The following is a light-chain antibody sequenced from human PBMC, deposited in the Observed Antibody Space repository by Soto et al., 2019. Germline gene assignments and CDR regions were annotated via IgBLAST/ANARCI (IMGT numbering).Light chain of an antibody. J-gene: IGLJ2*01. CDR2: EVT. CDR3: SSYTRSSSVV. V-gene: IGLV2-14*01. Sequence: QSALTQPASVSGSPGQSITISCTGTSSDIGGYNSVSWYQQHPRKAPKLMIYEVTNRPSGISNRFSGSKSGNTASLTISGLQAEDEADYYCSSYTRSSSVVFGGGTQLTVL. CDR1: SSDIGGYNS.